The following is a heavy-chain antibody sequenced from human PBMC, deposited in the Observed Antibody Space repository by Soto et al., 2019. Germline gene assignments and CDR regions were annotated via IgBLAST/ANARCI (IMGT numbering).Heavy chain of an antibody. J-gene: IGHJ6*02. CDR2: ISGSGGST. CDR3: AKTLYGYYYYGMDV. CDR1: GLIFTNYA. Sequence: GGSLRLSCAASGLIFTNYAMTWVRQAPGKGLEWVSAISGSGGSTYYADSVKGRFTISRDNSKSTLYLQMNSLRADDTAIYHCAKTLYGYYYYGMDVWGQGTTVTVSS. V-gene: IGHV3-23*01. D-gene: IGHD4-17*01.